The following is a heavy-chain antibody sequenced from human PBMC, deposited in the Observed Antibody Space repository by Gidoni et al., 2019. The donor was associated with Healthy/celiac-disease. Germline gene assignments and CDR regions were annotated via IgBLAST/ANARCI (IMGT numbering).Heavy chain of an antibody. D-gene: IGHD4-17*01. V-gene: IGHV4-30-4*01. CDR2: IYYSGST. CDR3: ARGPYGDYVPNY. Sequence: EWIGYIYYSGSTYYNPSLKSRVTISVDTSKNQFSLKLSSVTAADTAVYYCARGPYGDYVPNYWGQGTLVTVSS. J-gene: IGHJ4*02.